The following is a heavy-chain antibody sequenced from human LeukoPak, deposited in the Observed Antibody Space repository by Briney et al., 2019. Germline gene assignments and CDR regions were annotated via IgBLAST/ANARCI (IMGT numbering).Heavy chain of an antibody. Sequence: ASVKVSCKASGYTFTSYGISWVRQAPGQGLEWMGWISAYNGNTNYAQKLQGRVTMTTDTSTSTAYMELRSLRSDDTAVYYCARAGPYDILTYYHYGMDVWGQGTTVTVSS. CDR1: GYTFTSYG. D-gene: IGHD3-9*01. CDR2: ISAYNGNT. V-gene: IGHV1-18*01. CDR3: ARAGPYDILTYYHYGMDV. J-gene: IGHJ6*02.